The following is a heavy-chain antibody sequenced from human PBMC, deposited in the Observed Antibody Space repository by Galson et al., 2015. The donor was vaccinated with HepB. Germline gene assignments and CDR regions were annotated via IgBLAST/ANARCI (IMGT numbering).Heavy chain of an antibody. CDR3: ASSSYYDFWSGYYTFDY. CDR1: GGSISSGGYY. Sequence: GGSISSGGYYWSWIRQHPGKGLEWIGYIYYSGSTYYNPSLKSRVTISVDTSKNQFSLKLSSVTAADTAVYYCASSSYYDFWSGYYTFDYWGQGTLVTVSS. V-gene: IGHV4-31*02. J-gene: IGHJ4*02. D-gene: IGHD3-3*01. CDR2: IYYSGST.